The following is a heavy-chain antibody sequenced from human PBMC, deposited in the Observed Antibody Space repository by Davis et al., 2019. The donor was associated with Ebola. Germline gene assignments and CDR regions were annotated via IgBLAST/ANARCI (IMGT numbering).Heavy chain of an antibody. Sequence: SETLSLTCSVSGVSIKTNYFSWIRQSPGKGLEWIGYIYSSGITNYNPSLKSRVTISIDTSESQLSLKVSSVTAADTAVYYCAREDASSTSADYWGQGILVTVSS. V-gene: IGHV4-59*01. D-gene: IGHD2-15*01. J-gene: IGHJ4*02. CDR1: GVSIKTNY. CDR2: IYSSGIT. CDR3: AREDASSTSADY.